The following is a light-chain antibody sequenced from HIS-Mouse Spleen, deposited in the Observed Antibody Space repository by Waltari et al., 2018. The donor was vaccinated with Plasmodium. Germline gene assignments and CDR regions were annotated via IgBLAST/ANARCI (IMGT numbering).Light chain of an antibody. Sequence: SYELTQPPSVSVSPGQTASITCSGDKLGDKYACWSQQKPGQSPVLVIYQDSKRPSGIPERFSGSNSGNTATLTISGTQAMDEADYYCYSTDSSGNHRVFGGGTKLTVL. CDR2: QDS. CDR3: YSTDSSGNHRV. V-gene: IGLV3-1*01. CDR1: KLGDKY. J-gene: IGLJ3*02.